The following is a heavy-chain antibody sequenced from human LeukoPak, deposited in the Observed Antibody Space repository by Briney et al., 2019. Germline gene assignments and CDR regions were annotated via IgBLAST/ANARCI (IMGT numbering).Heavy chain of an antibody. CDR1: AFPFSTYV. V-gene: IGHV3-30-3*01. D-gene: IGHD3-10*01. J-gene: IGHJ4*02. CDR2: TSSDLNVK. Sequence: GGSLRLSCAASAFPFSTYVMSWVRQAPGKGLEWVAVTSSDLNVKLYADSVKGRFTISRDNSRSTLYLQMNSLRPEDTAIYYCAREGYYGSGSPPSLYFDYWGQGTLVTVSS. CDR3: AREGYYGSGSPPSLYFDY.